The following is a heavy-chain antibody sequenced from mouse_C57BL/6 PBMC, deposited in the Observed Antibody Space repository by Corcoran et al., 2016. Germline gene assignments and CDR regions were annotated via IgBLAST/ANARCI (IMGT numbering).Heavy chain of an antibody. CDR1: GYTFTTYG. CDR3: ARYELRRAMDY. J-gene: IGHJ4*01. V-gene: IGHV9-3*01. D-gene: IGHD2-4*01. Sequence: QIQLVQSGPELKKPGETVKISCKASGYTFTTYGMSWVKQAPGKGLKWMGWINTYSGVPTYADDFKGRFAFSLETSASTAYLQINNLKNEDTATYFCARYELRRAMDYWGQGTPVTVSS. CDR2: INTYSGVP.